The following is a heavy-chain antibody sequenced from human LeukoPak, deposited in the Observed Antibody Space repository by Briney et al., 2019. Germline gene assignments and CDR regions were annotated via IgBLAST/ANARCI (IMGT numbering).Heavy chain of an antibody. J-gene: IGHJ4*02. CDR2: ISGSGGST. D-gene: IGHD2-8*01. Sequence: AGSLTLTCAASGFTFSSYALSWVRHAPRPGPGEHSAISGSGGSTYYADSVKGRFTISRDNSKNTLYLQINSLRADDTAVYYCAKRGIGLTVYAPFDYWGQGTRVTVSS. CDR3: AKRGIGLTVYAPFDY. CDR1: GFTFSSYA. V-gene: IGHV3-23*01.